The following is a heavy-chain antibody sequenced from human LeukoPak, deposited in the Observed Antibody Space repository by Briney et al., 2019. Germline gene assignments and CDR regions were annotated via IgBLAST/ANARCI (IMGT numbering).Heavy chain of an antibody. D-gene: IGHD2-2*01. CDR2: TYYRSKWYN. Sequence: SQTLSLTCAISGDSVSSNSVAWNWIRQSPSRGLEWLGRTYYRSKWYNDYAVSVKSRITINPDTSKNQFSLQLNSVTPEDTAVYYCARFQDIVVVPAAQYGYYFDYWGQGTLVTVSS. CDR1: GDSVSSNSVA. CDR3: ARFQDIVVVPAAQYGYYFDY. J-gene: IGHJ4*02. V-gene: IGHV6-1*01.